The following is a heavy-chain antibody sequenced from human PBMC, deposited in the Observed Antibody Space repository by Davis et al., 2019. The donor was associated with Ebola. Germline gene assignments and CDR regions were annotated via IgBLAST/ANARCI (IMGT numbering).Heavy chain of an antibody. Sequence: ASVKVSCKASGYTFTNYDVEWVRQATGQGLEWMGWMNPNSGNTGYAQKFQGRVTMTRSTSINTAYMELSSLRSEDSAVYYCARQIKRATQGSYFDCWGQGSLVTVSS. CDR2: MNPNSGNT. CDR3: ARQIKRATQGSYFDC. V-gene: IGHV1-8*01. CDR1: GYTFTNYD. J-gene: IGHJ4*02.